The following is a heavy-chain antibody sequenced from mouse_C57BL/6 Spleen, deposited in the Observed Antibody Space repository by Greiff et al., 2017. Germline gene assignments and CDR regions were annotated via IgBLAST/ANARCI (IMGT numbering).Heavy chain of an antibody. CDR3: ARLGSPYY. CDR1: GYAFTNYL. D-gene: IGHD1-1*02. Sequence: LVESGAELVRPGTSVKVSCKASGYAFTNYLIEWVKQRPGQGLEWIGVINPGSGGTNYNEKFKGKATLTADKSSSTAYMQLSSLTSEDSAVYFCARLGSPYYWGQGTTLTVSS. J-gene: IGHJ2*01. CDR2: INPGSGGT. V-gene: IGHV1-54*01.